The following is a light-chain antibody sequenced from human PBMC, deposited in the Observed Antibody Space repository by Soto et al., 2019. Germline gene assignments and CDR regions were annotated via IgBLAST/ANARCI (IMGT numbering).Light chain of an antibody. CDR2: KAS. J-gene: IGKJ1*01. CDR1: QTISSW. Sequence: QKTKCPANLSGSVLGRGPITCRASQTISSWLAWYQQKPGKAPKLLIYKASTLKSGVPSRFSGSGFGTEFPLPISSLQPDDFAAQFFQPDNSYSEAFGQGTKVDIK. V-gene: IGKV1-5*03. CDR3: QPDNSYSEA.